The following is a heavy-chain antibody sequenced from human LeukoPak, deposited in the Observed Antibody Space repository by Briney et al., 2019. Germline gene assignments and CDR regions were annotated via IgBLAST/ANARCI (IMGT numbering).Heavy chain of an antibody. V-gene: IGHV3-21*01. D-gene: IGHD5-12*01. J-gene: IGHJ4*02. CDR2: IGSSSSYI. Sequence: KTGGSLRLSCAASGFTFSSYSMNWVRQAPGKGLEWVSSIGSSSSYIYYADSVKGRFTISRDNAKNSLYLQMNSLRAEDTAVYYCARDRGEYSGSDAFDYWGQGTLVTVSS. CDR1: GFTFSSYS. CDR3: ARDRGEYSGSDAFDY.